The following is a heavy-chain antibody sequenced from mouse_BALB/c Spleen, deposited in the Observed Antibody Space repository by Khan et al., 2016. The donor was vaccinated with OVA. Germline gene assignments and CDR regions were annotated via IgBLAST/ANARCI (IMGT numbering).Heavy chain of an antibody. Sequence: QVRLQQSGPELVRPGVSVKISCKGSGYTFTDYAMHWVKQSHAKSLEWIGLISTYSGNTNYKQKFKGKATMTVDKSSSTAYMELVRLTSEDSAIYYGTRPAYDGYYDYWGQGTTLTVSS. J-gene: IGHJ2*01. CDR2: ISTYSGNT. CDR1: GYTFTDYA. D-gene: IGHD2-3*01. CDR3: TRPAYDGYYDY. V-gene: IGHV1S137*01.